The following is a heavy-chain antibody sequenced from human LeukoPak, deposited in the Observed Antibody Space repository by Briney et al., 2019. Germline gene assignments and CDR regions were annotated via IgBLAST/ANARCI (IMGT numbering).Heavy chain of an antibody. Sequence: GGSLRLSCAVSGFTFSSHAMSWVRQAPGKGLEWVSAISGSGGSTYYADSVKGRFTISRDNSKNTLYLQMNSLRAEDTAVYYCAKDPALVGATWRDAFDIWGQGTMVTVSS. J-gene: IGHJ3*02. CDR2: ISGSGGST. D-gene: IGHD1-26*01. CDR3: AKDPALVGATWRDAFDI. V-gene: IGHV3-23*01. CDR1: GFTFSSHA.